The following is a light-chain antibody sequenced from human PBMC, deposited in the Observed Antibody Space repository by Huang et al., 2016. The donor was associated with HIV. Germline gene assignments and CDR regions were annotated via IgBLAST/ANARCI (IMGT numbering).Light chain of an antibody. V-gene: IGKV1-39*01. J-gene: IGKJ2*01. CDR2: ATS. Sequence: DIQMTQSPPSLSASLGDRVTITCRASQSITTYLNWYRHKPGEAPELLIHATSTLQNGVPSRFSGGGSGTDFTLIITNLQPEDVASYYCQQSYNLPYTFGRGTKVDIK. CDR3: QQSYNLPYT. CDR1: QSITTY.